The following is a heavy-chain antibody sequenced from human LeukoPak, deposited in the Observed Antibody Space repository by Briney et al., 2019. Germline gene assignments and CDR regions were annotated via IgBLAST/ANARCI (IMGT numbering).Heavy chain of an antibody. D-gene: IGHD5-18*01. J-gene: IGHJ6*02. V-gene: IGHV3-9*01. CDR1: GFTFNDFA. Sequence: GGSLRLSCAASGFTFNDFAMHWVRQTPGKGLEWVSGISWNSGSIGYADSVKGRFTISRDNGKNALYLEMNSLRAEDTAVYYCARHDTAMATDYCMDVWGQGTTVTVSS. CDR2: ISWNSGSI. CDR3: ARHDTAMATDYCMDV.